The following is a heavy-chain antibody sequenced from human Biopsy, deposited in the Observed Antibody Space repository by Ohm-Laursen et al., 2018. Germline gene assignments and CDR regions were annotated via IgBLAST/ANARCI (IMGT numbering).Heavy chain of an antibody. J-gene: IGHJ4*02. V-gene: IGHV1-46*01. D-gene: IGHD6-19*01. CDR1: GYSFTSYY. CDR3: ARNTGWYGDLYYFDY. Sequence: ASVKASCKASGYSFTSYYMHWVRQAPGQGLEWMGMINPSGSTTSYPQIFQGRVTMTRDTSKSTVYMELSSLRSADTAVYFCARNTGWYGDLYYFDYWGQGTLVTVSS. CDR2: INPSGSTT.